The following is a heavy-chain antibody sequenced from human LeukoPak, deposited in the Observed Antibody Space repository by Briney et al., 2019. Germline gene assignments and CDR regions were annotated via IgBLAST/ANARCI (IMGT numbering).Heavy chain of an antibody. CDR3: ARALYSSSRPFDY. J-gene: IGHJ4*02. V-gene: IGHV3-21*01. CDR1: GFAFSSYS. D-gene: IGHD6-13*01. Sequence: PVGSLRLSCAASGFAFSSYSMNWVRQAPGKGLEWVSSISSSSSYIYYADSVKGRFTISRDNAKNSLYLQMNSLRAEDTAVYYCARALYSSSRPFDYWGQGTLVTVSS. CDR2: ISSSSSYI.